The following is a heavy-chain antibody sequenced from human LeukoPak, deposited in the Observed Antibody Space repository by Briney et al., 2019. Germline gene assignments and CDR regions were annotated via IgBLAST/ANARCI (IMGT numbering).Heavy chain of an antibody. CDR3: AKGPPAQGVITNWFDP. Sequence: GGSLRLSCAASGFTFSSYAMSWVRQAPGKGLEWVSAISGSGGSTYYADSVKGRFTISRDNSKNTLYLQMNSLRAEDTAVYYCAKGPPAQGVITNWFDPWGQGTLVTVSS. CDR2: ISGSGGST. CDR1: GFTFSSYA. D-gene: IGHD3-10*01. V-gene: IGHV3-23*01. J-gene: IGHJ5*02.